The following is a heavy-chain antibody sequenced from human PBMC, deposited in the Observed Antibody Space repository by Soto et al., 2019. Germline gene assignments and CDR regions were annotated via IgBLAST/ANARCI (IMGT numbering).Heavy chain of an antibody. CDR3: ARAQRWLQSLPDY. V-gene: IGHV1-18*01. CDR1: GYTFTNYG. Sequence: QVQLVQSGAEVKKPGASVKVSCKASGYTFTNYGITWVRQAPGQGIEWIGWISAYNGNTNYAQNLQGRVSMTTDKSTTTAHMELRSLTSDDTAVYFCARAQRWLQSLPDYWGQGTLVTVSS. CDR2: ISAYNGNT. J-gene: IGHJ4*02. D-gene: IGHD5-12*01.